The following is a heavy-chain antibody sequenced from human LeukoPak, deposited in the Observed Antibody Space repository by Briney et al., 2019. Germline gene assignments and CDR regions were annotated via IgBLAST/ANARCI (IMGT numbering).Heavy chain of an antibody. Sequence: SETLSLTCTVSGGSISSSDYYWGWIRQPPGKGLEWIGSIYYGGSTYYNPSLKSRVTISVDTSMNQFSLKLSFVTTADTAVYYCARALGYCSGGSCTRGYNWFDPRGQGTLVTVSS. J-gene: IGHJ5*02. CDR3: ARALGYCSGGSCTRGYNWFDP. CDR1: GGSISSSDYY. V-gene: IGHV4-39*01. D-gene: IGHD2-15*01. CDR2: IYYGGST.